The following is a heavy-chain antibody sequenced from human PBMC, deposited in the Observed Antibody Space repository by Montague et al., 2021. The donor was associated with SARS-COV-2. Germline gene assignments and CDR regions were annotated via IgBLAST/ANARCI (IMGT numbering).Heavy chain of an antibody. CDR2: INCSGST. D-gene: IGHD3-22*01. Sequence: SETLSLTCTVSGGSISSSSYYWGWIRQPPGKGLEWIGCINCSGSTYYTPSLRSPVTISGATSQDQFSLKLCSVTAAATAVYYCAGNRRITKLVVVIGSGFDPWGQGTLVTVSS. CDR1: GGSISSSSYY. V-gene: IGHV4-39*01. J-gene: IGHJ5*02. CDR3: AGNRRITKLVVVIGSGFDP.